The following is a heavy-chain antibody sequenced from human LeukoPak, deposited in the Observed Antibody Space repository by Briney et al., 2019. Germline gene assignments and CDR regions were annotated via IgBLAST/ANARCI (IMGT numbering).Heavy chain of an antibody. Sequence: PSETLSLTCTVSGGSISSGSYYWSWIRQPAGKGLEWIGRIYTSGSTNYNPSLKSRVTISVDTSKNQFSLKLSSVTAADTAVYYCARETSLRAFDYWGQGTLVTVSS. J-gene: IGHJ4*02. D-gene: IGHD3-16*01. CDR1: GGSISSGSYY. V-gene: IGHV4-61*02. CDR3: ARETSLRAFDY. CDR2: IYTSGST.